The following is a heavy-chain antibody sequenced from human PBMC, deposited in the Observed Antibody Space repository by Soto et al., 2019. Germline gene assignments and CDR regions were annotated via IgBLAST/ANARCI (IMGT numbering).Heavy chain of an antibody. CDR3: ARDPKTSGGQHWAFNYFDS. CDR2: ISYDGTNK. CDR1: GFSFSDYG. V-gene: IGHV3-30*03. Sequence: QLQLVESGGGVVQSGRSLRLSCEASGFSFSDYGMHWVRQAPGKGPEWVALISYDGTNKFYADSVKGRFTISRDNSKSTLYLQVDSLRPEDAAVYYCARDPKTSGGQHWAFNYFDSWGQGTLVTVSS. J-gene: IGHJ4*02. D-gene: IGHD7-27*01.